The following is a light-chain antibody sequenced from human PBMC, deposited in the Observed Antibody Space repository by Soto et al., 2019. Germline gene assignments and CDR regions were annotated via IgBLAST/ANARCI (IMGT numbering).Light chain of an antibody. CDR1: QGIRSD. V-gene: IGKV1-17*01. Sequence: IVSIHSQKSLSASVGDTVTITSQASQGIRSDLGWYQQKPGKAPQRLIYAASSLQSGVPSRFSGSGSGTEFTLTISILQHEEVATYYSVQHNSYLFTFGPGTKVDIK. CDR2: AAS. J-gene: IGKJ3*01. CDR3: VQHNSYLFT.